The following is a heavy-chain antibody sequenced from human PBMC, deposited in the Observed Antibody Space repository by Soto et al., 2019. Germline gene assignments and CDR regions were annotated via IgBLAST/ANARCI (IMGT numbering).Heavy chain of an antibody. CDR3: ARDAVYGGSRGGMGV. CDR2: IYYSGST. D-gene: IGHD4-17*01. CDR1: GGSVNNANYF. J-gene: IGHJ6*02. Sequence: QVRLEESGPGLVKPSETLSLICSVSGGSVNNANYFWNWIRHHPENGLEWIGYIYYSGSTRYNPSCKTRATLTIDTSKNQSSLRLNSGTVADTAVYFCARDAVYGGSRGGMGVWGRGTTVTVSS. V-gene: IGHV4-31*03.